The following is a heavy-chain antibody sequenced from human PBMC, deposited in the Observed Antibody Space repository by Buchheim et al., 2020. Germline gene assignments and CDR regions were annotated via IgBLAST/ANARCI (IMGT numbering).Heavy chain of an antibody. CDR1: GGTFSSYA. J-gene: IGHJ6*02. D-gene: IGHD6-6*01. CDR3: ARTEQLVSFYYYYYGMDA. CDR2: IIPIFGTA. Sequence: QVQLVQSGAAVKKPGSSVKVPCKASGGTFSSYAISWVRQAPGQGLEWMGGIIPIFGTANYAQKFQGRVTITADESTSTAYMELSSLRSEDTAVYYCARTEQLVSFYYYYYGMDAWGQGTT. V-gene: IGHV1-69*01.